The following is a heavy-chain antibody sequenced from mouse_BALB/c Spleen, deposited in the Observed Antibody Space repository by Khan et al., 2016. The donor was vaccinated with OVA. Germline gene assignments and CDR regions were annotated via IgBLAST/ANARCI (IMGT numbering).Heavy chain of an antibody. J-gene: IGHJ4*01. D-gene: IGHD2-4*01. V-gene: IGHV14-1*02. Sequence: VQLQQSGAELVRPGALVKLSCKASGFNTKDYYIHWVKQRPEQGLEWIGWIDPETGNTIYDSKFQDKATITADTSSNTAYLQLSSLTSEDTAVYYCARRDYEAMDYWGQGTSVTVSS. CDR2: IDPETGNT. CDR1: GFNTKDYY. CDR3: ARRDYEAMDY.